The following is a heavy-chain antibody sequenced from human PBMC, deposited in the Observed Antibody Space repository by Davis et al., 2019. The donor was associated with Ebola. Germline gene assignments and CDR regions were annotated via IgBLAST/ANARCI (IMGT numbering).Heavy chain of an antibody. D-gene: IGHD3-22*01. CDR3: ARSPLVFYYDSSGSPHAFDI. V-gene: IGHV5-51*01. Sequence: GESLKISCKGSGYSFSSYWIAWVRQMPGKGLEWMGIIYPGDSDTRYSPSFQGQVTISADKSISTAYLQWSSLKTSDTAMYYCARSPLVFYYDSSGSPHAFDIWGQGTMVTVSS. CDR2: IYPGDSDT. J-gene: IGHJ3*02. CDR1: GYSFSSYW.